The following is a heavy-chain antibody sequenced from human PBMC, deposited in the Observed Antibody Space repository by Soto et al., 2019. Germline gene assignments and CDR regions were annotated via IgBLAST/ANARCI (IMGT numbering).Heavy chain of an antibody. CDR2: INHSGST. Sequence: PSETLSLTCAVYGGSFSGYYWSWIRQPPGKGLEWIGEINHSGSTNYNPSLKSRVTISVDTSKNQFSLKLSSVTAADTAVYYCARVRRTYYDSSGYYTGYYYYGMDVWGQGTTVTVSS. CDR3: ARVRRTYYDSSGYYTGYYYYGMDV. J-gene: IGHJ6*01. CDR1: GGSFSGYY. D-gene: IGHD3-22*01. V-gene: IGHV4-34*01.